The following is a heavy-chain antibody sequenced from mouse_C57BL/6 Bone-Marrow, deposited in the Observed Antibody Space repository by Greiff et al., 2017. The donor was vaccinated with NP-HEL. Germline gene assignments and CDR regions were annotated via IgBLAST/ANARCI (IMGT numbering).Heavy chain of an antibody. Sequence: QVHVKQPGTELVKPGASVKLSCKASGYTFTSYWMHWVKQRPGQGLEWIGNINPSNGGTNYNEKFKSKATLTVDKSSSTAYMQLSSLTSEDSAVYYCARHGSMARFAYWGQGTLVTVSA. CDR3: ARHGSMARFAY. CDR1: GYTFTSYW. CDR2: INPSNGGT. V-gene: IGHV1-53*01. J-gene: IGHJ3*01. D-gene: IGHD1-1*02.